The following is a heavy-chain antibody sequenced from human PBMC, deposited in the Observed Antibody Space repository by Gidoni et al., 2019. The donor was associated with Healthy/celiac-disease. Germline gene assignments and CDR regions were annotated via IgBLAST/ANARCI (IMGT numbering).Heavy chain of an antibody. Sequence: QVQLVQSGAEVKKPGSSVKVSCKASGVTFSSYAISWVRQAPGQGLEWMGGIIPIFGTANYAQKFQGRVTITADESTSTAYMELSSLRSEDTAVYYCARGGYYYDSSGSPFDYWGQGTLVTVSS. CDR2: IIPIFGTA. CDR1: GVTFSSYA. J-gene: IGHJ4*02. V-gene: IGHV1-69*01. CDR3: ARGGYYYDSSGSPFDY. D-gene: IGHD3-22*01.